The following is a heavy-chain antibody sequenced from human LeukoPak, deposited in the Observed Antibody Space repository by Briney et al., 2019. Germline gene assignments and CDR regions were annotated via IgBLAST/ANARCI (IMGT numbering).Heavy chain of an antibody. Sequence: PSETLSLTCAVYGGSFSGYYWSWIRQPPGKGLEWIGEINHSGSTNYNPSLKSRVTISVDTSKNQFSLKLSSVTAADTAVYYCARDREGYSFYYGMDVWGQGTTVTVSS. CDR1: GGSFSGYY. CDR2: INHSGST. D-gene: IGHD5-18*01. V-gene: IGHV4-34*01. CDR3: ARDREGYSFYYGMDV. J-gene: IGHJ6*02.